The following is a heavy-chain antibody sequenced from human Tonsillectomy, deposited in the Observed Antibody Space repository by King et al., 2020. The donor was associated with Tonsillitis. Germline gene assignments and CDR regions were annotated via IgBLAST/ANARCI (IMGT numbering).Heavy chain of an antibody. J-gene: IGHJ4*02. D-gene: IGHD4-17*01. Sequence: VQLVESGGGLIQPGGSLRLSCAASGFTVSNNYMNWVRQAPGKGLEWVSVIYSSGNTYYAHSVKGRFTISRDNSKNTLYLQMNSLRAEDTAIYYCARATLYGLPDNWGQGTLVTVSS. V-gene: IGHV3-53*01. CDR1: GFTVSNNY. CDR3: ARATLYGLPDN. CDR2: IYSSGNT.